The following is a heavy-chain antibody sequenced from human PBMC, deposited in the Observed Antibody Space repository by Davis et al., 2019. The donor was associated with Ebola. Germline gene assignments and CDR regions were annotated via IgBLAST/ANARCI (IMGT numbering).Heavy chain of an antibody. D-gene: IGHD6-13*01. CDR1: GFTFSSYW. CDR3: ASPSIAAAGTPYYYYGMDV. V-gene: IGHV3-66*01. Sequence: GESLKISCAASGFTFSSYWMSWVRQAPGKGLEWVSVIYSGGSTYYADSVKGRFTISRDNSKNTLYLQMNSLRAEDTAVYYCASPSIAAAGTPYYYYGMDVWGQGTTVTVSS. J-gene: IGHJ6*02. CDR2: IYSGGST.